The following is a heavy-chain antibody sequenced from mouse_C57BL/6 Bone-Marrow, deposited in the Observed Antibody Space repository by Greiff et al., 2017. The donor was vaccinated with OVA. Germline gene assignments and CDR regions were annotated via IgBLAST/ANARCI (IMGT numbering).Heavy chain of an antibody. CDR3: AREANYYGSSYVGYFDV. J-gene: IGHJ1*03. V-gene: IGHV1-18*01. D-gene: IGHD1-1*01. Sequence: EVQLQQSGPELVKPGASVKIPCKASGYTFTDYNMDWVKQSHGKSLEWIGDINPNNGGTIYNQKFKGKATLTVDKSSSTAYMELRSLTSEDTAVYYCAREANYYGSSYVGYFDVWGTGTTVTVSS. CDR1: GYTFTDYN. CDR2: INPNNGGT.